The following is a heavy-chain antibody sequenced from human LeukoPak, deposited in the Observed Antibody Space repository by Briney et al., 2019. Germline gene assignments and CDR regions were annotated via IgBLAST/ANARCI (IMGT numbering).Heavy chain of an antibody. Sequence: ASVKVSCKASGYTFTSYYMHWVRQAPGQGLEWMGIINPSGGSTSYAQKFQGRVTMTRDTSTSTVYMELSSLRSEDTAVYYCARTGGLDGYNYYMDVWGKGTTVTVSS. CDR1: GYTFTSYY. D-gene: IGHD7-27*01. J-gene: IGHJ6*03. V-gene: IGHV1-46*01. CDR2: INPSGGST. CDR3: ARTGGLDGYNYYMDV.